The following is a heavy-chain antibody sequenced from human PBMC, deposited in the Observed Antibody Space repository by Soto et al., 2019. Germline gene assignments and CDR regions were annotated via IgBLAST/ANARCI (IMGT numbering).Heavy chain of an antibody. Sequence: PGGSLRLSCAASGFTFSSYGMHWVRQAPGKGLEWVAVIWYDGSNKYYADSVKGRFTISRDNSKNTLYLQMNSLRAEDTAVYYCARVALGSGWRGPPDYWGQGTLVTVSS. V-gene: IGHV3-33*01. D-gene: IGHD6-19*01. CDR2: IWYDGSNK. CDR1: GFTFSSYG. CDR3: ARVALGSGWRGPPDY. J-gene: IGHJ4*02.